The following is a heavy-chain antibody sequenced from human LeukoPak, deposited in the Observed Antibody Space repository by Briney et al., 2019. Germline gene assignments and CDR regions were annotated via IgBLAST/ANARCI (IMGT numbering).Heavy chain of an antibody. CDR3: ARGALEIPVPPWFDP. CDR2: ISGSGTT. D-gene: IGHD3-3*01. CDR1: GFTLSSYA. Sequence: GGSLRLSCAGSGFTLSSYAMSWVRQAPGKGLEWVSGISGSGTTYYADSVKGRFTISRDNSKNTLYLQMNSLRAEDTAVYYCARGALEIPVPPWFDPWGQGTLVTVSS. V-gene: IGHV3-23*01. J-gene: IGHJ5*02.